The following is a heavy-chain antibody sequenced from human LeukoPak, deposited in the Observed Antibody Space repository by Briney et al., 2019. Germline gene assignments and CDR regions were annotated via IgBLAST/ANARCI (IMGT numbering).Heavy chain of an antibody. V-gene: IGHV3-11*04. CDR2: ISSSGSTI. Sequence: GGSLRLSCAASGFTFSDYYMSWIRQAPGKGLEWVSYISSSGSTIYYADSVKGRFTISWDNAKNSLYLQMNSLRAEDTAVYYCTRGWELGNWFDPWAREPWSPSPQ. J-gene: IGHJ5*02. CDR1: GFTFSDYY. CDR3: TRGWELGNWFDP. D-gene: IGHD1-26*01.